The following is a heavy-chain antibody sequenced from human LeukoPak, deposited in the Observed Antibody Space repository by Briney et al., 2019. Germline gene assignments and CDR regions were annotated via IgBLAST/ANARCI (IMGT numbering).Heavy chain of an antibody. J-gene: IGHJ4*02. CDR2: IKSKTDGGTT. CDR3: TTVYYDFWSGYQIDY. V-gene: IGHV3-15*07. D-gene: IGHD3-3*01. CDR1: GFTFSNAW. Sequence: GGSLRLSCAASGFTFSNAWMNWVRQAPGKGLEWVGRIKSKTDGGTTDYAAPVKGRFTISRDDSKNTLYLQMNSLKTEDTAVYYCTTVYYDFWSGYQIDYWGQGTLVTVSS.